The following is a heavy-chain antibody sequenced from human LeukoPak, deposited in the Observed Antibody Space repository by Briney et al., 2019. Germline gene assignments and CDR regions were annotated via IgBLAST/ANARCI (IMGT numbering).Heavy chain of an antibody. CDR1: GGTFSSYG. CDR3: VRGHDIVVVPAAIHYILDY. D-gene: IGHD2-2*01. V-gene: IGHV1-69*05. CDR2: IIPIFGTA. J-gene: IGHJ4*02. Sequence: SVKVSCKASGGTFSSYGINWVRQAPGQGLEWMGGIIPIFGTANYAQKFQGRVTITTDESTSTAYMELSSLRSEDTAVYYCVRGHDIVVVPAAIHYILDYWGQGTLVTVSS.